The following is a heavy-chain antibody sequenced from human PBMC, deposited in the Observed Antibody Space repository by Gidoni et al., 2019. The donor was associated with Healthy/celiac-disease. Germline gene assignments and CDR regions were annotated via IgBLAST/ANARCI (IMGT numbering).Heavy chain of an antibody. CDR1: GFTFSSYS. J-gene: IGHJ4*02. CDR2: ISSSSSYI. V-gene: IGHV3-21*01. D-gene: IGHD3-10*01. Sequence: EVQLVESGGGLVKPGGSLRLSCAASGFTFSSYSMNWVRQAPGKGLEWVSSISSSSSYIYYADSVKGRFTISRDNAKNSLYLKMNSLRAEDTAVYYCARDYGTYYYGSGSYYNAQIDYWGQGTLVTVSS. CDR3: ARDYGTYYYGSGSYYNAQIDY.